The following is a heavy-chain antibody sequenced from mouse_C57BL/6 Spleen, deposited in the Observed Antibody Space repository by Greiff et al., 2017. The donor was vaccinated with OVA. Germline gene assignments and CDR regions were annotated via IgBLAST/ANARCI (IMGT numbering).Heavy chain of an antibody. CDR1: GYSITSGYY. CDR2: ISYDGSN. Sequence: DVKLQESGPGLVKPSQSLSLTCSVTGYSITSGYYWNWIRQFPGNKLEWMGYISYDGSNNYNPSLKNRISITRDTSKNQFFLKLNSVTTEDTATYYCAGLDALDYWGQGTSVTVSS. CDR3: AGLDALDY. V-gene: IGHV3-6*01. J-gene: IGHJ4*01.